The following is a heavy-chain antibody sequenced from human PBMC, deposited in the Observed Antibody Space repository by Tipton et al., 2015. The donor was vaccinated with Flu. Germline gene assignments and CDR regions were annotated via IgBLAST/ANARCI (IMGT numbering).Heavy chain of an antibody. Sequence: SLRLSCAASGITFSDYYMSWIRQAPGKGLEWISYISSSGVTQTYADSVKGRFSISRDNAKDSLYLQMNSLRVEDTAMYYCTKDRNGEGYFDYWGQGALVTVPS. CDR3: TKDRNGEGYFDY. CDR2: ISSSGVTQ. D-gene: IGHD4-17*01. J-gene: IGHJ4*02. CDR1: GITFSDYY. V-gene: IGHV3-11*01.